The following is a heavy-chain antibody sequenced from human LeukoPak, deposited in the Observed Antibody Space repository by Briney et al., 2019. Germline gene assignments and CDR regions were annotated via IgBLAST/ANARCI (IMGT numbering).Heavy chain of an antibody. CDR3: AKVYHVFWSGYLDY. Sequence: GGSLRLACAASGFTFSSYAMSWVRQAPGKGGEWVSAISGSGGNTYYPHCVKGPFTISRDNSKNTLYLQMNSMRAEDTAVYYCAKVYHVFWSGYLDYWGQGTLVTVSS. J-gene: IGHJ4*02. CDR2: ISGSGGNT. CDR1: GFTFSSYA. V-gene: IGHV3-23*01. D-gene: IGHD3-3*01.